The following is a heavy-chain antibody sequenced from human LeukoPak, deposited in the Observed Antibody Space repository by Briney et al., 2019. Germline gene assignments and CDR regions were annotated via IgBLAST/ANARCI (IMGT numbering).Heavy chain of an antibody. CDR2: ITTSGATT. V-gene: IGHV3-23*01. Sequence: PGGSLRLSCAASGFTFSSYGMSWVRQAPGKGLEWVSFITTSGATTSYADSVKGRFTISRDTSMNTLYLQMNSLRADDTAIYYCARLYSGTSSWYDYWGQGTLVTVSS. CDR3: ARLYSGTSSWYDY. CDR1: GFTFSSYG. J-gene: IGHJ4*02. D-gene: IGHD1-26*01.